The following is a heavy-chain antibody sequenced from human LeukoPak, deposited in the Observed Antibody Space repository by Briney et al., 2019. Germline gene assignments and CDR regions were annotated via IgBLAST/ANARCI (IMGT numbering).Heavy chain of an antibody. CDR1: GYSFTNYW. V-gene: IGHV5-51*01. D-gene: IGHD5-12*01. Sequence: GESLKISCKGSGYSFTNYWIAWVRQMPGKGLEWMGIIYPGDSDTRYSPSFQGQVTISADKSISTAYLQWSSLKASDTAMYYCARLVQYGGYDPTTLTYFDYWGQGTLVTVSS. J-gene: IGHJ4*02. CDR3: ARLVQYGGYDPTTLTYFDY. CDR2: IYPGDSDT.